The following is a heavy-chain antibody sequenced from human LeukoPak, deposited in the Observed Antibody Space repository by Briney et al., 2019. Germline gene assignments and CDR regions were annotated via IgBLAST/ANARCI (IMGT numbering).Heavy chain of an antibody. CDR1: GFTLSGYW. CDR2: MNSDGTVT. D-gene: IGHD2-21*01. Sequence: PGGSLRLSCAASGFTLSGYWMHWVRQAPGEGLVWVSRMNSDGTVTTYADSVRGRFTISRDNAGNTLYLQMSSLRAEDTAVYYCARYVVASACFDSWGQGTPVTVSS. V-gene: IGHV3-74*01. J-gene: IGHJ4*02. CDR3: ARYVVASACFDS.